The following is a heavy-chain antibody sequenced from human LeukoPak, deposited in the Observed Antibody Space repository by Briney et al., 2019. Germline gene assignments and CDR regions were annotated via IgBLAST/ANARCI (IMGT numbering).Heavy chain of an antibody. V-gene: IGHV1-18*01. CDR1: GYTFDTYG. Sequence: ASVKVPCKASGYTFDTYGISWVRQAPGQGLEWMGWISAYNGNTNYAQNTNYAQKLQGRVTINTETSTSPAYMEVRSLSSDDTAVYYCARGDYGDQFDYWGQGTLVTISS. CDR3: ARGDYGDQFDY. D-gene: IGHD4-17*01. CDR2: ISAYNGNTNYAQNT. J-gene: IGHJ4*02.